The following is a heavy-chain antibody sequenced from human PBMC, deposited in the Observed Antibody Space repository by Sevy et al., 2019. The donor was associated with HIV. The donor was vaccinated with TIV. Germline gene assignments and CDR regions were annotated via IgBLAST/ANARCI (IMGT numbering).Heavy chain of an antibody. Sequence: GGSLRLSCAASGFTFTNTWMSWVRQAPGKGLEWVGRIKIKTDGGTGDYAAPVKGRFSISRDDSKNTLYLQMNSLKTEDTAVYYCTTGDPYNRYGYMRPYFFDYWGQGTLVTVSS. CDR2: IKIKTDGGTG. J-gene: IGHJ4*02. CDR1: GFTFTNTW. CDR3: TTGDPYNRYGYMRPYFFDY. V-gene: IGHV3-15*01. D-gene: IGHD5-18*01.